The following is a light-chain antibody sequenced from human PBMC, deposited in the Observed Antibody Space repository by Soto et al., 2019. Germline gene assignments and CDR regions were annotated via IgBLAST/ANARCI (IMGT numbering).Light chain of an antibody. J-gene: IGKJ5*01. V-gene: IGKV3-20*01. CDR2: ASS. CDR3: QLYGISPH. CDR1: QSRGSNF. Sequence: EILLTQSPGTLSLSPGERATLSCKTSQSRGSNFLAWYQHKPGEAPRLLIYASSNRATGIPDRLSGSASGTDFTLPIKRLEPEDFAVYYCQLYGISPHFGQGTRLEIK.